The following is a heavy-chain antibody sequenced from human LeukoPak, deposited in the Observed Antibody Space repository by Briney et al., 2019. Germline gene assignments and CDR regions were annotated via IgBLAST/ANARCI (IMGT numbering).Heavy chain of an antibody. D-gene: IGHD6-19*01. CDR3: ARGSSANWFDP. V-gene: IGHV3-7*01. Sequence: GGSLRLSCEASGFPFRTYWMSWVRQAPGERPEWVANIKEDGSQIEYLDSVRGRFTIYRDNAKNSLYLQMKTLRVEDTAVYYCARGSSANWFDPWGQGTLVSVSS. CDR1: GFPFRTYW. CDR2: IKEDGSQI. J-gene: IGHJ5*02.